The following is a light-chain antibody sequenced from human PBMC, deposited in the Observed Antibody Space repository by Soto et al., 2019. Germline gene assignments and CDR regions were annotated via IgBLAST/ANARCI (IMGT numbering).Light chain of an antibody. CDR1: NIGSNR. Sequence: SYELTQPPSASVAPGQTARIICEEKNIGSNRVNWYQQKPGQAPVLVVYDDRERPSGIPERFSGSNGGSMATLIISRVEAGDEADYYCQVWDIGTALVFGGGTQLTVL. V-gene: IGLV3-21*02. CDR3: QVWDIGTALV. CDR2: DDR. J-gene: IGLJ3*02.